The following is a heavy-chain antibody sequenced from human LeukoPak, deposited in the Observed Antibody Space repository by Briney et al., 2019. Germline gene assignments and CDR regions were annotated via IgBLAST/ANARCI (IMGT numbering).Heavy chain of an antibody. CDR3: ARAGDCSSTSCYLRNWFDP. V-gene: IGHV4-59*12. Sequence: PSETLSLTCTVSGGSISSYYWSWIRQPPGKGLEWIGYIYYSGSTNYNPSLKSRVTISVDTSKNQFSLKLSSVTAADTAVYYCARAGDCSSTSCYLRNWFDPWGQGTLVTVSS. J-gene: IGHJ5*02. D-gene: IGHD2-2*01. CDR2: IYYSGST. CDR1: GGSISSYY.